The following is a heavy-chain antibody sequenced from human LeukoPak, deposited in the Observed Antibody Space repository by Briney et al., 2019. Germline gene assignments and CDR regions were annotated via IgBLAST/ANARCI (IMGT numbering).Heavy chain of an antibody. CDR1: GGSISSYC. D-gene: IGHD3-3*01. V-gene: IGHV4-59*01. CDR2: IYYSGST. Sequence: SETLSLTCTVSGGSISSYCWSWIRQPPGKGLEWIGYIYYSGSTNYNPSLKSRVTISVDTSKNQFSLKLSSVTAADTAVYYCARDRAYYDFWSGYYGYYYYMDVWGKGTTVTVSS. CDR3: ARDRAYYDFWSGYYGYYYYMDV. J-gene: IGHJ6*03.